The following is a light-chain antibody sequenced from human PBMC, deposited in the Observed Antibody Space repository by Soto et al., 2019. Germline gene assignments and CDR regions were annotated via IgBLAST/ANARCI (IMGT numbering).Light chain of an antibody. J-gene: IGKJ5*01. CDR1: HSVIIY. CDR2: DAS. Sequence: VVLTQSPATLSLSPGERATLSCRASHSVIIYVAGYQQKPGQAPRLLIYDASNRATGIPDRFSGSGSGTDFILTISNLEPEDSAVYYCQQRNRWPPITFGQGTRLEI. V-gene: IGKV3-11*01. CDR3: QQRNRWPPIT.